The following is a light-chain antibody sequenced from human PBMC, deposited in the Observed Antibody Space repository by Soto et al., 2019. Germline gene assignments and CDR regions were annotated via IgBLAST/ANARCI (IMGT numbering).Light chain of an antibody. J-gene: IGKJ1*01. CDR2: EAS. V-gene: IGKV1-5*03. CDR1: QSVNSW. Sequence: DIQMTQSPSTLSASVGDRVTLTCRASQSVNSWLAWYQQKPGKAPKLLISEASNLKDVVPSRFSGSGSETEFSLTISGLQPDDFATYYCQQYRSQRTFGQGTRV. CDR3: QQYRSQRT.